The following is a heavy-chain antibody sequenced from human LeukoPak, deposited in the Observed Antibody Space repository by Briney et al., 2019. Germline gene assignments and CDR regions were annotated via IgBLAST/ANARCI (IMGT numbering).Heavy chain of an antibody. V-gene: IGHV3-30*04. CDR1: GFTFSSYA. J-gene: IGHJ4*02. D-gene: IGHD3-9*01. CDR3: ARGIDSGY. Sequence: GGSLRLSCAASGFTFSSYAMHWVRQAPGKGLEWVAVISYDGSNKYYADSVKDRFTIFRDNSKNTLYLQMNSLRAEDTAVYYCARGIDSGYWGQGTLVTVSS. CDR2: ISYDGSNK.